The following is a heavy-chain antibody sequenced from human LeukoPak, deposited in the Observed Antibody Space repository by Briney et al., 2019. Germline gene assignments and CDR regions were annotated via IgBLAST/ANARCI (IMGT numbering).Heavy chain of an antibody. J-gene: IGHJ4*02. CDR1: GYTFTGYY. CDR3: ATYYDSSGYYYVS. Sequence: ASVKVSCKASGYTFTGYYMHWVRQAPGQGLERMGWINPNSGGTNYAQKFQGRVTMTRDTTISTAYMELSRLRSDDTAVYYCATYYDSSGYYYVSWGQGTLVTVSS. CDR2: INPNSGGT. V-gene: IGHV1-2*02. D-gene: IGHD3-22*01.